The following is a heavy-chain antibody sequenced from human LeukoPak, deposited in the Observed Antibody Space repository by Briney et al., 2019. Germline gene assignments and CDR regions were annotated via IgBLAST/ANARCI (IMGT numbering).Heavy chain of an antibody. Sequence: GPTLVNPTQTLTLTCTFSGFSLSTSGMCVSWIHQPPGNALEWLARIDWDDDKYYSTSLKTRLTISKDTSKNQVVLTMTNMDPVDTATYYCARTEQWLVRGGFDYWGQGTLVTVSS. J-gene: IGHJ4*02. CDR2: IDWDDDK. D-gene: IGHD6-19*01. V-gene: IGHV2-70*11. CDR1: GFSLSTSGMC. CDR3: ARTEQWLVRGGFDY.